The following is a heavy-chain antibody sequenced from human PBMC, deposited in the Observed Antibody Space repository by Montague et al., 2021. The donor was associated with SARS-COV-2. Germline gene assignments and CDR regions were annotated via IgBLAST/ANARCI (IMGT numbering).Heavy chain of an antibody. D-gene: IGHD3-10*01. J-gene: IGHJ3*02. Sequence: SETLSLACSVSGDSINNSRYYWGWIRQPPGKGLEWIGTIYYSGSAYYNPSLKSRVTISVDTSKDQFSLDLNSVTATDTAVYYCARLESTRGVIIRGAFHIWGQGTKVTVSS. CDR2: IYYSGSA. CDR3: ARLESTRGVIIRGAFHI. V-gene: IGHV4-39*01. CDR1: GDSINNSRYY.